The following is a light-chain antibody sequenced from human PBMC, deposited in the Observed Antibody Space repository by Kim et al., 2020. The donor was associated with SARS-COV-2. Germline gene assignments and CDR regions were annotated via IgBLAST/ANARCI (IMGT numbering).Light chain of an antibody. CDR1: SLRGYY. V-gene: IGLV3-19*01. J-gene: IGLJ3*02. CDR3: NSRDSSGNHVL. Sequence: ALEQTVTITCKGDSLRGYYASWFRQKSGQAPILVIYGDKNRPSGIPDRFSGSGSGNTASLTITGAQAEDEADYYCNSRDSSGNHVLFGGGTQLTVL. CDR2: GDK.